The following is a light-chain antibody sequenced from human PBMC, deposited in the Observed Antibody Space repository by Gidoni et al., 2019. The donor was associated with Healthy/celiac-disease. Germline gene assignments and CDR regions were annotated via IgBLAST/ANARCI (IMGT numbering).Light chain of an antibody. J-gene: IGKJ4*01. Sequence: EIVMTQSPATLSLSPGERATLSRRASQSVGRNLAWYQQKPGQAPRLLIYGASTRATGIPARFSGSGSGTEFTLTIGSLQSEDFAVYYCQQYNNWPPLTFGGGTKVEIK. CDR2: GAS. V-gene: IGKV3-15*01. CDR3: QQYNNWPPLT. CDR1: QSVGRN.